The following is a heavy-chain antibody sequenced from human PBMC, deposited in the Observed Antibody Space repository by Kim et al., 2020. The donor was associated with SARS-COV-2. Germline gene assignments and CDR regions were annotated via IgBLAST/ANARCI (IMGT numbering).Heavy chain of an antibody. D-gene: IGHD1-1*01. V-gene: IGHV3-74*01. J-gene: IGHJ4*02. CDR3: ARDPPTETPADY. CDR2: MNSDGSSI. CDR1: GFTFSNYW. Sequence: GGSLRLSCAASGFTFSNYWMHWVRQAPGKGLVWVARMNSDGSSISYADSVKGRFTISRNNTKNTLYLQMNSLRAEDTAVYYCARDPPTETPADYWGQGTLVTVSS.